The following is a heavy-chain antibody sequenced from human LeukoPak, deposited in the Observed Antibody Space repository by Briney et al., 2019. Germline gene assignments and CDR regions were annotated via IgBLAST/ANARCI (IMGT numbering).Heavy chain of an antibody. Sequence: ASVKVSCKASGYTFTSYGVSWVRQAPGQGLEWIGWISAYNGNTNYAQKLQGRVTMTTDTSTSTAYMELRSLRSDDTAVYYCARDLRYFDWLLPPPYYFDYWGQGTLVTVSS. CDR3: ARDLRYFDWLLPPPYYFDY. J-gene: IGHJ4*02. V-gene: IGHV1-18*01. CDR2: ISAYNGNT. D-gene: IGHD3-9*01. CDR1: GYTFTSYG.